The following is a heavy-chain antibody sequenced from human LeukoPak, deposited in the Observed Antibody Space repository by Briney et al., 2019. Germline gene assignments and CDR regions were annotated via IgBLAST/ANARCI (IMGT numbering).Heavy chain of an antibody. D-gene: IGHD6-19*01. Sequence: PGGSLRLSCAASRFTFSSYAMHWVRQAPGKGLEWVAVISYDGGHKYYADSVKGRFTISGDNSKYTLYLQMNSLRAEDTALYYCARDAYSSGWSYFDYWGQGTLVTVS. CDR3: ARDAYSSGWSYFDY. J-gene: IGHJ4*02. CDR2: ISYDGGHK. V-gene: IGHV3-30*04. CDR1: RFTFSSYA.